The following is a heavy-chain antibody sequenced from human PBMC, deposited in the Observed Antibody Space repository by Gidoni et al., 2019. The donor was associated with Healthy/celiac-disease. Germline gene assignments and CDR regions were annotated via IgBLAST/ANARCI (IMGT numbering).Heavy chain of an antibody. V-gene: IGHV3-74*01. CDR2: MNDDGTDT. D-gene: IGHD1-26*01. Sequence: EVQLVESGGGLVQPGGSLRLSCAASGFAFSTYWIHWVRKVLGEGLFWVSRMNDDGTDTAYAASAKGRFTISRDNAKNTLYLQMNSLRAEDTAIYDCARDPPGADTWDSFDYWGQGTLVSVSS. CDR3: ARDPPGADTWDSFDY. CDR1: GFAFSTYW. J-gene: IGHJ4*02.